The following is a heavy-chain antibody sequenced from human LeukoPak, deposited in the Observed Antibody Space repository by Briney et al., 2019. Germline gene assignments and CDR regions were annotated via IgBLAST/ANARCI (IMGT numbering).Heavy chain of an antibody. J-gene: IGHJ3*02. Sequence: SETLSLTCTVSGVSMTNCYWSWIRQPPGKGLEWIAYSHNSGETKYSPPLKSRITISVDTSKNEFSLKLSSVTAADTAVYYCARQPGSTAAFDIWGQRTTVTVSA. CDR3: ARQPGSTAAFDI. V-gene: IGHV4-59*08. CDR2: SHNSGET. CDR1: GVSMTNCY. D-gene: IGHD5-18*01.